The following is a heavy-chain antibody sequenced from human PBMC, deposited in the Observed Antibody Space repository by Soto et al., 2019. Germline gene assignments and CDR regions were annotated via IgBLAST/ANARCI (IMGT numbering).Heavy chain of an antibody. J-gene: IGHJ4*02. V-gene: IGHV3-33*01. CDR2: IWNDGSNK. D-gene: IGHD3-9*01. CDR3: TREDEILTGFDY. Sequence: QVQLVESGGDVVQPGRSLRLSCAASGFIFSSYGMHWVRQAPGKGLEWVAAIWNDGSNKDYAHSVKGRFTISRDNSKNTVYLQMNSLRGEDTAMYYCTREDEILTGFDYWGQGTLVTVSS. CDR1: GFIFSSYG.